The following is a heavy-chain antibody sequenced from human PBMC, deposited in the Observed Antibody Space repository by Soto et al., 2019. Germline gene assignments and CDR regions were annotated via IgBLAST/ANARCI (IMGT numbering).Heavy chain of an antibody. D-gene: IGHD6-19*01. CDR2: IWYDGSNK. Sequence: VAVIWYDGSNKYYADSVKGRFTISRDNSKNTLYLQMNSLRAEDTAVYYCARDQGWHMTPWGQGTLVTVSS. CDR3: ARDQGWHMTP. J-gene: IGHJ5*02. V-gene: IGHV3-33*01.